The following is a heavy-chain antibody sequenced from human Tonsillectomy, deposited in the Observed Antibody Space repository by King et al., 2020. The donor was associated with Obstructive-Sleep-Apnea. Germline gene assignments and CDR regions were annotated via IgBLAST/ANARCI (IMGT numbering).Heavy chain of an antibody. Sequence: VQLVESGGGLVQPGGSMRLPWAASGFTFSSYAINWVRQAPGKGLEWVAAISGNDGCKYYAEYVMGRCTIFRVTSKNTMYLPMNSLMAEDTAVYYCAIRPYYDILTGYYIPYYFDYWGQGTLVTVSS. CDR2: ISGNDGCK. CDR1: GFTFSSYA. J-gene: IGHJ4*02. D-gene: IGHD3-9*01. CDR3: AIRPYYDILTGYYIPYYFDY. V-gene: IGHV3-23*04.